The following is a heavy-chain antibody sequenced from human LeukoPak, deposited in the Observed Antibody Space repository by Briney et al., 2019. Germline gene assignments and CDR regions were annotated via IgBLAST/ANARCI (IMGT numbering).Heavy chain of an antibody. D-gene: IGHD6-13*01. Sequence: GGSLRLSCAASGFTVSSNYMSWVRQAPGKGLEWVSVIYSGGSTYYADSVKGRFTISRDNSKNTLYLQMNSLRAEDTAVYYCAKGWSDSSSWYGIFDYWGQGTLVTVSS. J-gene: IGHJ4*02. CDR3: AKGWSDSSSWYGIFDY. V-gene: IGHV3-53*01. CDR1: GFTVSSNY. CDR2: IYSGGST.